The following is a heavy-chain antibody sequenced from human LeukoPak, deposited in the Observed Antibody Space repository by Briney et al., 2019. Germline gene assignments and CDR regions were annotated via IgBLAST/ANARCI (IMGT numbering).Heavy chain of an antibody. CDR2: INTNTGNP. J-gene: IGHJ4*02. CDR1: GYTFTGYY. D-gene: IGHD3-10*01. CDR3: ARVKRGGSGSYPIDY. Sequence: ASVKVSCKASGYTFTGYYMHWVRQAPGQGLEWMGWINTNTGNPTYAQGFTGRFVFSLDTSVSTAYLQISSLKAEDTAVYYCARVKRGGSGSYPIDYWGQGTLDAVSS. V-gene: IGHV7-4-1*02.